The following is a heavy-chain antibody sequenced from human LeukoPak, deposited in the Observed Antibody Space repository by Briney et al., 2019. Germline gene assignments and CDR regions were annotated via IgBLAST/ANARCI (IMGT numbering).Heavy chain of an antibody. CDR3: ARRRSGSYEVDY. J-gene: IGHJ4*02. Sequence: PSETLSLTCTVSGGSISSYYWSWIRQPPGKGLEWIGNIYYSGSTYYNPSLKSRVTISVDTSKNQFSLKLSSVTAADTAVYYCARRRSGSYEVDYWGQGTLVTVSS. CDR1: GGSISSYY. D-gene: IGHD1-26*01. V-gene: IGHV4-59*08. CDR2: IYYSGST.